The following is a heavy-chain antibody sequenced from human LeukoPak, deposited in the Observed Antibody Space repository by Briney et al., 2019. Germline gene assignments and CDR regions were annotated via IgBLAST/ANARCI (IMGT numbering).Heavy chain of an antibody. CDR2: ISGSGGST. D-gene: IGHD1-26*01. CDR1: GFTFSSYA. J-gene: IGHJ6*02. V-gene: IGHV3-23*01. Sequence: GGSLRLSCAASGFTFSSYAMSWVRQAPGKGLEWVSAISGSGGSTYYADSVKGRFTISRDNSKNTLYLQMNSLRAEDTAVYYCARDVRGYYGMDVWGQGTTVTVSS. CDR3: ARDVRGYYGMDV.